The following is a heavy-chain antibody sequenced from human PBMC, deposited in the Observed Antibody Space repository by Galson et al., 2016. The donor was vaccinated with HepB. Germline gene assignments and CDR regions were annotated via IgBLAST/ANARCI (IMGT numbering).Heavy chain of an antibody. CDR1: GFNFSSYG. J-gene: IGHJ4*02. D-gene: IGHD4-23*01. Sequence: SLRLSCAASGFNFSSYGMHWVRQAPGKGLEWVSVIWYDGSNKYYADSVKGRFTISRDNSKNTLFLQMNSLRAEDTAVYYCAKTLYGGNSDWGQGTLVTVSS. CDR2: IWYDGSNK. CDR3: AKTLYGGNSD. V-gene: IGHV3-33*06.